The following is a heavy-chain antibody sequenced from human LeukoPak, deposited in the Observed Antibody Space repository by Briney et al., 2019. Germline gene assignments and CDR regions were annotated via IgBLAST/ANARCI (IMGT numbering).Heavy chain of an antibody. CDR1: GYTLTELS. Sequence: ASVKVSCKVSGYTLTELSMHWVRQAPGKGLEWMGGFDPEDGETIYAQKFQGRVTMTEDTSTDTAYMELSSLRSEDTAVYYCATSSIRVSSGYHTWDAFDIWGQGTMVTVSS. D-gene: IGHD3-22*01. CDR3: ATSSIRVSSGYHTWDAFDI. J-gene: IGHJ3*02. V-gene: IGHV1-24*01. CDR2: FDPEDGET.